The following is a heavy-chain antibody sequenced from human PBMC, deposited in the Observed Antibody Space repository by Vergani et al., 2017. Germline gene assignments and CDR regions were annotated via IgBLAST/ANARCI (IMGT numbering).Heavy chain of an antibody. CDR1: GFTFSSYS. D-gene: IGHD5-12*01. J-gene: IGHJ6*02. Sequence: EVQLLESGGGLVQPGGSLRLSCAASGFTFSSYSMNWVRQAPGKGLEWVSYISSSSSTIYYADSVKGRFTISRDNAKNSLYLQMNSLRADDTAVYYCARGLEDIVATIHYYYYYGMDVGGQGTTVTVSS. V-gene: IGHV3-48*01. CDR2: ISSSSSTI. CDR3: ARGLEDIVATIHYYYYYGMDV.